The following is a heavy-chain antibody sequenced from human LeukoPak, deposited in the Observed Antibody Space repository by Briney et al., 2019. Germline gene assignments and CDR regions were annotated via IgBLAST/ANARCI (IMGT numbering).Heavy chain of an antibody. Sequence: GGSLRLSCAASGFTFSSYSMNWVRQLPGKGPEWVANIRQDESERYFADSVKGRFTISRDNAKKSVYLHMSSLRAEDTALYYCARLSAYYYGSYFYYYMDVWGKGTTVTVSS. CDR3: ARLSAYYYGSYFYYYMDV. J-gene: IGHJ6*03. CDR1: GFTFSSYS. V-gene: IGHV3-7*01. D-gene: IGHD3-10*01. CDR2: IRQDESER.